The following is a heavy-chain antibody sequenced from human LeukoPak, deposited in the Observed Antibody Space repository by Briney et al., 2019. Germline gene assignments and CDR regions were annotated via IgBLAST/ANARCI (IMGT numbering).Heavy chain of an antibody. J-gene: IGHJ4*02. CDR2: VYYSGST. Sequence: PSETLSLTCTVSGGSISRYYWSWIRQPPGKGLEWIGYVYYSGSTNYNPSLKSRVTISVDTSKNQFSLKLSSVTAADTAVYYCARHSPEDYFDYWGQGTLVTVSS. CDR3: ARHSPEDYFDY. CDR1: GGSISRYY. V-gene: IGHV4-59*08.